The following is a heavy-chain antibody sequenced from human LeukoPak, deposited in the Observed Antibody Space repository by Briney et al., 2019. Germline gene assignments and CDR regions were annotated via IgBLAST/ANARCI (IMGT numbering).Heavy chain of an antibody. D-gene: IGHD5-18*01. J-gene: IGHJ4*02. CDR1: GFTFSTYA. CDR2: ISYDGNNK. Sequence: GGSLRLSCAASGFTFSTYAIHWVRQAPGKGLEWVAVISYDGNNKYYADSVKGRFTISRDNSKNTLYLQVNSLRAEDTAVYYCARPRGGRQLWLHFDYWGRGTLVTVSS. CDR3: ARPRGGRQLWLHFDY. V-gene: IGHV3-30-3*01.